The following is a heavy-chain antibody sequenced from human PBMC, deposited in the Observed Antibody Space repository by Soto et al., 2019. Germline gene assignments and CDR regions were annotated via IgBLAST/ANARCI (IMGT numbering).Heavy chain of an antibody. CDR1: GGTFSSYT. Sequence: GASVKVSCKASGGTFSSYTISWVRQAPGQRAEWMGRIIPILGIANYAQKFQGRVTITADKSTSTAYMELSSLRSEDTAVYHCASLGYGDSLTPHYYYYYMDVWGKGTTVTVSS. J-gene: IGHJ6*03. V-gene: IGHV1-69*02. CDR2: IIPILGIA. CDR3: ASLGYGDSLTPHYYYYYMDV. D-gene: IGHD4-17*01.